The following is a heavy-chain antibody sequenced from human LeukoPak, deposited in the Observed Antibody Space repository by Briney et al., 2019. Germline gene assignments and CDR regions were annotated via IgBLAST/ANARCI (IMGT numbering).Heavy chain of an antibody. Sequence: VEPMKISRRGLGYTFTRHWIVWVRKIPGKGLEWMGIIYPGDSDTRHNSSFQGQVTISADKSSNTAYLQWNSLKASDTAIYCARTVATALWAFDFWGQGTLVTASS. CDR3: ARTVATALWAFDF. V-gene: IGHV5-51*01. J-gene: IGHJ4*02. CDR1: GYTFTRHW. CDR2: IYPGDSDT. D-gene: IGHD5-12*01.